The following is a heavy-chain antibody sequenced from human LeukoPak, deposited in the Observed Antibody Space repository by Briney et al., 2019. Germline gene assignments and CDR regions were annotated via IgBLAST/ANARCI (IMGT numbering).Heavy chain of an antibody. CDR3: AKRGVVIRVILVGFHKEAYYFDS. CDR1: GFSVSNYY. V-gene: IGHV3-23*01. CDR2: ISGSGGST. D-gene: IGHD3-22*01. Sequence: GGSLRLSCAISGFSVSNYYMSWVRQAPGKGLEWVSAISGSGGSTYYADSVKGRFTISRDNPKNTLYLQMNSLRAEDTAVYFCAKRGVVIRVILVGFHKEAYYFDSWGQGALVTVSS. J-gene: IGHJ4*02.